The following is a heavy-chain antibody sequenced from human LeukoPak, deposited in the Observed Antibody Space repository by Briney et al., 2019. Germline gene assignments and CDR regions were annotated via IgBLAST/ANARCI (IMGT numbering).Heavy chain of an antibody. CDR2: IYYSGST. D-gene: IGHD2-21*02. CDR3: ARQSPVTARPLDY. V-gene: IGHV4-39*01. CDR1: GGSISSSSYY. Sequence: SETLSLTCTVSGGSISSSSYYWGWIRQPPGKGLEWIGSIYYSGSTYYNPSLKSRVTISVDTSKNQFSLKLSSVTAADTAVYYCARQSPVTARPLDYWGQGTLVTVSS. J-gene: IGHJ4*02.